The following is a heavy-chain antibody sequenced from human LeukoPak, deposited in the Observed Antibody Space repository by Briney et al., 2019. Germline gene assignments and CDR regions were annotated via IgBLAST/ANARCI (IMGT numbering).Heavy chain of an antibody. V-gene: IGHV4-39*07. CDR3: AREDDFWSGPTGTDNFAY. J-gene: IGHJ4*02. CDR2: IYYNGYT. CDR1: GGSINSNNYY. Sequence: SETLSFTCTVSGGSINSNNYYWGWIRQPPGKGLEWIGNIYYNGYTYFNPSLKSRVTISIDTSKNQFSLRLTSVTAADTAVYFCAREDDFWSGPTGTDNFAYWGQGTLVTVSS. D-gene: IGHD3-3*01.